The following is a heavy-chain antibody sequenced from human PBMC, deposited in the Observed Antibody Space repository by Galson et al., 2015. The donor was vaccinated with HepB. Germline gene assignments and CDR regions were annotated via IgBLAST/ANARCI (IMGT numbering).Heavy chain of an antibody. D-gene: IGHD2-15*01. CDR3: ARGDSGFFDN. CDR2: TYYRSKWKN. Sequence: CAISGDSVSSNSFTWNWIRQSPSRGPEWLGRTYYRSKWKNDYAVFLKGRMTVNPDTSKNQFSMQLNSVTPEDTAVYYCARGDSGFFDNWGQGTLVTVSS. V-gene: IGHV6-1*01. J-gene: IGHJ4*02. CDR1: GDSVSSNSFT.